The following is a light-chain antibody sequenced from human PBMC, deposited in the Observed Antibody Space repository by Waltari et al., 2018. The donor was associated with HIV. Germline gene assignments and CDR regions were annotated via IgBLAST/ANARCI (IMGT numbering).Light chain of an antibody. CDR2: DVF. J-gene: IGLJ2*01. Sequence: QSALTQPASVSGSPGQSITIPCTDTSSPDRPYNHVSWYQQYPGNAPKLIIYDVFKRPSGVSNRFSGSKSGNTASLTISGLQAEDEADYHCCSYIGSNNLVFAGGTKVTV. CDR3: CSYIGSNNLV. CDR1: SSPDRPYNH. V-gene: IGLV2-23*02.